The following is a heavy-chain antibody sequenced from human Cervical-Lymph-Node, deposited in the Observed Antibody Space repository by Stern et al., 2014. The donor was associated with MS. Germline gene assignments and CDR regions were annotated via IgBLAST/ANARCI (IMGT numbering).Heavy chain of an antibody. CDR1: GGTFTSFS. D-gene: IGHD4-17*01. CDR3: VLPSKVTTAAFDV. V-gene: IGHV1-69*01. J-gene: IGHJ3*01. CDR2: IFPIFDTP. Sequence: VQLEESGAEVKKPGSSVNVSCKASGGTFTSFSINWVRQAPGQSLEWMGGIFPIFDTPYFAKKVQGRVNINPEASTSTVYMALNSLRSDDTAVYYCVLPSKVTTAAFDVWGRGTMVTVSS.